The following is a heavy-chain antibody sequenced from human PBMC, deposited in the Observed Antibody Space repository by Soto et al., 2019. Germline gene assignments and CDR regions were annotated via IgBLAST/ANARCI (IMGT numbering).Heavy chain of an antibody. J-gene: IGHJ5*02. CDR2: ISSSSSYI. D-gene: IGHD6-19*01. CDR3: ARSSGWYSGWFDP. Sequence: KPGGSLRLSCAASGFTFSSYSMNWVRQAPGKGLEWVSSISSSSSYIYYADSVKGRFTISRDNAKNSLYLQMNSLRAEDTAVYYCARSSGWYSGWFDPWGQGTLVTVSS. CDR1: GFTFSSYS. V-gene: IGHV3-21*01.